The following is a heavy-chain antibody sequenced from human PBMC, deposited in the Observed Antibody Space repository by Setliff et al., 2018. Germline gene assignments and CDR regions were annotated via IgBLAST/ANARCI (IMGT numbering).Heavy chain of an antibody. CDR2: IWYDGSNK. D-gene: IGHD2-8*01. CDR3: ASLGYCTIGGCYKGRGSEY. J-gene: IGHJ4*02. V-gene: IGHV3-33*01. Sequence: PGGSLRLSCEASGFTFSSYGMHWVRQAPGKGLEWVAVIWYDGSNKYYADSVKGRFTISRDNSKNSLYLQMNSLRAEDTAVYYCASLGYCTIGGCYKGRGSEYWGQGTLVTVSS. CDR1: GFTFSSYG.